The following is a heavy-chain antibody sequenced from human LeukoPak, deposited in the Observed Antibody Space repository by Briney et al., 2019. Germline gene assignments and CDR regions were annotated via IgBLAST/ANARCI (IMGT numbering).Heavy chain of an antibody. CDR1: GYTFTSYY. D-gene: IGHD2-2*01. CDR3: AREGYCNSTSCDKPFDY. V-gene: IGHV1-46*01. CDR2: INPSGGGT. Sequence: ASVKVSCKASGYTFTSYYMHWVRQAPGQGLEWMGIINPSGGGTSYAQKLQGRVTMTTDTSTSTAYMELRSLRSDDTALYYCAREGYCNSTSCDKPFDYWGQGTLVTVSS. J-gene: IGHJ4*02.